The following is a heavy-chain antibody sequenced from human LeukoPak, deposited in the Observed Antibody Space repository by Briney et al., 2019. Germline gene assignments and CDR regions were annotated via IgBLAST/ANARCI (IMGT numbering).Heavy chain of an antibody. CDR1: GFTFGDYA. J-gene: IGHJ2*01. CDR2: ISWNSGSI. Sequence: GGSLRLSCAASGFTFGDYAMHWVRQAPGKGLEWVSGISWNSGSIGYADSVKGRFTISRDNAKNSLYLQMNSLRAEDTALYYCAKGLGYSSGWHWYFDLWGRGTLVTVSS. D-gene: IGHD6-19*01. CDR3: AKGLGYSSGWHWYFDL. V-gene: IGHV3-9*01.